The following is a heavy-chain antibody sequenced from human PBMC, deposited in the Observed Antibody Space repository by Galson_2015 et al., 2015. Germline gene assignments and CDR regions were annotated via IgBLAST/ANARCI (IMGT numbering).Heavy chain of an antibody. J-gene: IGHJ4*02. CDR3: ARQILDYDFWSGHYPTNFDY. D-gene: IGHD3-3*01. CDR2: ISSTTTYI. CDR1: EFTFSSYY. Sequence: SLRLSCAASEFTFSSYYMSWVRQAPGKGLEWVSSISSTTTYIYYADTVKGRFTISRDNAKNSLYLQMNSLGAEDTAVYYCARQILDYDFWSGHYPTNFDYWGQGTLATVSS. V-gene: IGHV3-21*01.